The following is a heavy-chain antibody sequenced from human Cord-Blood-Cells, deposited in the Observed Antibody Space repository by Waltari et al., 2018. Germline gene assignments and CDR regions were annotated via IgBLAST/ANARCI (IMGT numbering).Heavy chain of an antibody. V-gene: IGHV4-38-2*02. CDR3: ARDPALDPGRYSSSWYSNAFDI. CDR2: IYHSGST. CDR1: GYSISSGYY. Sequence: QVQLQESGPGLVKPSETLSLTCAVSGYSISSGYYWGWIRQPPGKGLEWIGSIYHSGSTSYNPSLKSRVTISVDTSKNQFSLKLSSVTAADTAVYYCARDPALDPGRYSSSWYSNAFDIWGQGTMVTVSS. J-gene: IGHJ3*02. D-gene: IGHD6-13*01.